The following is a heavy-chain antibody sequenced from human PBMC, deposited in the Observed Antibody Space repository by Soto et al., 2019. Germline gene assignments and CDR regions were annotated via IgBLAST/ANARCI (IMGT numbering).Heavy chain of an antibody. J-gene: IGHJ2*01. CDR3: ARGEWEDYGDYESWYFDL. Sequence: QVQLQESGPGLVKPSQTLSLTCTVSGGSISSGGYYWSWIRQHPGKGLEWIGYIYYSGSTYYNPCLKSRVTISVDTSKNQFSLKLSSVTAADTAVYYCARGEWEDYGDYESWYFDLWGRGTLVTVSS. CDR2: IYYSGST. CDR1: GGSISSGGYY. D-gene: IGHD4-17*01. V-gene: IGHV4-31*03.